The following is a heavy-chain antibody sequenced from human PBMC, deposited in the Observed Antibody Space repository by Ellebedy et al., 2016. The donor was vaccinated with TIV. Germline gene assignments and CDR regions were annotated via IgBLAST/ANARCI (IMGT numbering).Heavy chain of an antibody. CDR3: ARRQWDYRIDL. J-gene: IGHJ4*02. D-gene: IGHD1-26*01. V-gene: IGHV3-48*03. Sequence: PGGSLRLSCTASGFPFSNSEMTWVRQSPGKGLAWLSYISSDAIIKSYAASVKGRFTVSRDNSKDSQYLHRSSLTPEYTAVYYCARRQWDYRIDLWGQGTLVTVS. CDR2: ISSDAIIK. CDR1: GFPFSNSE.